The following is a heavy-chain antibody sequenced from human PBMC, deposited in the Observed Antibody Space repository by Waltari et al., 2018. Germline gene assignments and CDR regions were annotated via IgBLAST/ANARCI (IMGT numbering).Heavy chain of an antibody. V-gene: IGHV3-53*01. CDR3: ARATYSYGSGSYPFDY. Sequence: EVQLVESGGGLIQPGGSLRLSCAASGFTVSSNYMNWVRQAPGKGLEGVSCIYSGGTTYYADSVKGRFTISRDNSKNTLYLQMNRLTAEDTAVYYCARATYSYGSGSYPFDYWGQGTLVTVSS. J-gene: IGHJ4*02. CDR2: IYSGGTT. CDR1: GFTVSSNY. D-gene: IGHD3-10*01.